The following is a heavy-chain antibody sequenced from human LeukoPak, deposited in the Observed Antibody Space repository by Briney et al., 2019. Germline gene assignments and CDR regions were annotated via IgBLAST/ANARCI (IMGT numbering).Heavy chain of an antibody. CDR2: ISSSSSYI. CDR1: GFTFSSYN. CDR3: ARDFKQLRFDY. Sequence: PGGSLRLSCAASGFTFSSYNMNWVRQAPGKGLEWVSSISSSSSYIYYADSVKGRFTISRDNAKNSLYLQMNSLRAEDTAVYYCARDFKQLRFDYWGQGTLVTVSS. J-gene: IGHJ4*02. D-gene: IGHD6-6*01. V-gene: IGHV3-21*01.